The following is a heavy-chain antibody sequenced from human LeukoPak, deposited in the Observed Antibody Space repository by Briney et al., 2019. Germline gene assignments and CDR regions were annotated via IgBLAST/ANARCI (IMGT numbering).Heavy chain of an antibody. Sequence: ASVKVSCKASGHTFTSYYMHWVRQAPGQGLEWMGWINPNSGGTNYAQKFQGRVTMTRDTSISTAYMELSRLRSDDTAVYYCARSIVLIHDDAFDIWGQGTMVTVSS. CDR2: INPNSGGT. CDR1: GHTFTSYY. J-gene: IGHJ3*02. V-gene: IGHV1-2*02. D-gene: IGHD2-8*01. CDR3: ARSIVLIHDDAFDI.